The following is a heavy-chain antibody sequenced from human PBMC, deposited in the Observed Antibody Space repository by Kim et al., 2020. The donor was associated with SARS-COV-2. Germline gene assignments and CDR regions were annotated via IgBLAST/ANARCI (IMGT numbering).Heavy chain of an antibody. CDR3: AKELAVVVQSGHDGFDI. D-gene: IGHD3-22*01. V-gene: IGHV3-23*01. CDR1: GFTFISYA. Sequence: GGSLRLSCAASGFTFISYAMSWVRQAPGKGLEWVSGISGSGDSRSTYYAGSVKGRFTISRDNSKNMVYLQMNSLGAEDTALYYCAKELAVVVQSGHDGFDIWGQGTMVTVSP. CDR2: ISGSGDSRST. J-gene: IGHJ3*02.